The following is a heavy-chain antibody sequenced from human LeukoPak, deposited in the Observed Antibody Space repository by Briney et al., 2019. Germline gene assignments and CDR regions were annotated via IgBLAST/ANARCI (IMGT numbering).Heavy chain of an antibody. CDR2: IYYSGST. J-gene: IGHJ4*02. CDR3: ARTKVEDRVYYFDY. CDR1: GGSINSGYNY. V-gene: IGHV4-31*03. Sequence: PSQTLSLTCTVSGGSINSGYNYWSWIRQHPGEGLEWIGYIYYSGSTNYNPSLKSRLAISVDTSKNQFSLRLSSVTAADTAVYYCARTKVEDRVYYFDYWGQGTLVTVSS. D-gene: IGHD4-17*01.